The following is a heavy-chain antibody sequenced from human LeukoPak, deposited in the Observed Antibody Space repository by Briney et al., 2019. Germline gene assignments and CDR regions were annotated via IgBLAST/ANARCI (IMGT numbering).Heavy chain of an antibody. CDR3: ARDTSVASGMQH. CDR2: FVTTAR. D-gene: IGHD6-19*01. V-gene: IGHV4-59*01. Sequence: NPSETLSLTCTVSGGSISSYSWSWIRQSPGKGLEWIGSFVTTARTYNPSFKSRVAMSLDTSKNQFSLSLKSLTTADSAIYYCARDTSVASGMQHWGQGTLVTVSS. J-gene: IGHJ1*01. CDR1: GGSISSYS.